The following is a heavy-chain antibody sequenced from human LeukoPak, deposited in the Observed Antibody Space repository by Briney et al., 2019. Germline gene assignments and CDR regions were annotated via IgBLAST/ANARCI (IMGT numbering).Heavy chain of an antibody. Sequence: GGSLRLSCAASGFAVSSNYMSWVRQAPGKGLEWVSVIYSGGSTYYADSVKGRFTISRDNSKNTLYLQMNSLRAEDTAVYYCARDSDSSGQLDYWGQGTLVTVSS. CDR3: ARDSDSSGQLDY. CDR1: GFAVSSNY. V-gene: IGHV3-66*01. D-gene: IGHD3-22*01. CDR2: IYSGGST. J-gene: IGHJ4*02.